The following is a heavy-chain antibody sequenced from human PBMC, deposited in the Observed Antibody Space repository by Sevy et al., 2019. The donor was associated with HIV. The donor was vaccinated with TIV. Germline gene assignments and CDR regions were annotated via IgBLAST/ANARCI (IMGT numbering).Heavy chain of an antibody. CDR3: AREIYNYDSSGSRYFDL. Sequence: GGSLRLSCAASGFTVSNNYMSWVRQAPGKGLEWVSVIYIGGSPYYAESVKGRFTISRDNSKNTLYLQMNSLRDEDTAVYYCAREIYNYDSSGSRYFDLWGRGTLVTVSS. V-gene: IGHV3-53*01. CDR2: IYIGGSP. D-gene: IGHD3-22*01. CDR1: GFTVSNNY. J-gene: IGHJ2*01.